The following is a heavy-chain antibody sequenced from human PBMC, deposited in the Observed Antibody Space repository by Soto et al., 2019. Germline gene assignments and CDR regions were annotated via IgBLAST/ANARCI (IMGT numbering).Heavy chain of an antibody. J-gene: IGHJ4*02. CDR2: ISGSGGST. D-gene: IGHD6-13*01. V-gene: IGHV3-23*01. Sequence: GGSLRLSCAASGFTFSSYAMSWVRQAPGKGLEWVSAISGSGGSTYYADSVKGRFTISRDNSKNTLYLQMNSLRAEDTAVYYCAKDRNWMKYSSSWFSCFDYWGQGTLVTVSS. CDR1: GFTFSSYA. CDR3: AKDRNWMKYSSSWFSCFDY.